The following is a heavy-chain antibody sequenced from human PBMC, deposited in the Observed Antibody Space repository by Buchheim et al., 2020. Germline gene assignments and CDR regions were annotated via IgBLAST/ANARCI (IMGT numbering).Heavy chain of an antibody. CDR2: ISYDGSNK. J-gene: IGHJ4*02. CDR1: GFTFSSYA. CDR3: ARSRGYYDSSTIFDY. Sequence: QVQLVESGGGVVQPGRSLRLSCAASGFTFSSYAMHWVRQAPGKGLEWVAVISYDGSNKYYADSVKGRFTISRDNSKNTLYLQMNSLRAEDTAVYYCARSRGYYDSSTIFDYWGQGTL. D-gene: IGHD3-22*01. V-gene: IGHV3-30-3*01.